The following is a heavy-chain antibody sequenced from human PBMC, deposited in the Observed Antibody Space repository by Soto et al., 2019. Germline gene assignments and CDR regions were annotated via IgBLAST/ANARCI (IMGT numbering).Heavy chain of an antibody. D-gene: IGHD6-13*01. CDR2: IGWNRAKI. V-gene: IGHV3-9*01. J-gene: IGHJ1*01. Sequence: EVQLVESGGALVQPGRSLRLSCAASGFTFENHAMHWVRQVPGKGLEWVAGIGWNRAKIGYADSVKGRFSISRDNAKSSLYLEMNGLRIEDTALYLCAKDSASSWSEYFRYWGRGTLVTVSS. CDR3: AKDSASSWSEYFRY. CDR1: GFTFENHA.